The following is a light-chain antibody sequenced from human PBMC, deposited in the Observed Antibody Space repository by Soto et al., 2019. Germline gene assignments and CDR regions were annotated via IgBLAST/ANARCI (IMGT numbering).Light chain of an antibody. V-gene: IGKV4-1*01. J-gene: IGKJ2*01. CDR1: QSVLYSSNNKNY. Sequence: DIVMTQSPDSLTVSLGERATINCKSSQSVLYSSNNKNYLAWYHQKPGQPPKLLIYWASARESGVPDRFSASGSGTDFTLTISSLQAEDVAVYYCQQYYNTPYTFGQGTKLEIK. CDR2: WAS. CDR3: QQYYNTPYT.